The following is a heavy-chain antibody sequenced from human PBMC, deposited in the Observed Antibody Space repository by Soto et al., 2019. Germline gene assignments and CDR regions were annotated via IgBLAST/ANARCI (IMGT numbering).Heavy chain of an antibody. CDR3: AKGDNLGPKTGYAFDP. Sequence: SQTLSLTCAISGDSVSSSTASWNWIRQSPSRGLGWLGRTYFRSKWYNDYAVSVKSRIIINPDTSNNQFSLPLNSVTPEDTAVYFCAKGDNLGPKTGYAFDPWGQGIMVTVSS. CDR1: GDSVSSSTAS. J-gene: IGHJ5*02. CDR2: TYFRSKWYN. D-gene: IGHD5-12*01. V-gene: IGHV6-1*01.